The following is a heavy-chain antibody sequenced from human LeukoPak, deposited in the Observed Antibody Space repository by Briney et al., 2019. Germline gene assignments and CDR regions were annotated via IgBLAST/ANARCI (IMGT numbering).Heavy chain of an antibody. CDR3: ARVRRRDGYNSDY. V-gene: IGHV3-30*02. J-gene: IGHJ4*02. CDR1: GFTFSSYG. D-gene: IGHD5-24*01. CDR2: IRYDGSNK. Sequence: GGSLRLSCAASGFTFSSYGMHWVRQAPGKGLEWVAFIRYDGSNKYYADSVKGRFTISRDNSKNTLYLQMNSLRAEDTAVYYCARVRRRDGYNSDYWGQGTLVTVSS.